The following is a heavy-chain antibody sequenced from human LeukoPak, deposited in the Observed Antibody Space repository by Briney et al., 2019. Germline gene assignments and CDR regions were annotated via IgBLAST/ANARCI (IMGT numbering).Heavy chain of an antibody. Sequence: SETLSLTSAVYGGSFSCYNWSWIRQPPGKGLEWIWEINNSGSTNYNPSLKSRVTISVDTSKNQFSRKLSSLSAADTAVYYCARAEWELKERVWFDYWGQGTLVTVSS. J-gene: IGHJ4*02. CDR3: ARAEWELKERVWFDY. V-gene: IGHV4-34*01. CDR2: INNSGST. D-gene: IGHD1-26*01. CDR1: GGSFSCYN.